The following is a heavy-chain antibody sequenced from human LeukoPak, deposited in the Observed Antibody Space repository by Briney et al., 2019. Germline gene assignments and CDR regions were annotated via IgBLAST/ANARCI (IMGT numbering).Heavy chain of an antibody. V-gene: IGHV4-39*07. CDR1: GGSISSSSYY. CDR3: AREGGSYRPLDY. Sequence: SETLSLTCTVSGGSISSSSYYWGWIRQPPGKGLEWIGSIYYSGSTYYNPSLKSRVTISVDTSKNQFSLKLSSVTAADTAVYYCAREGGSYRPLDYSGQGTLVTVSS. D-gene: IGHD3-16*02. CDR2: IYYSGST. J-gene: IGHJ4*02.